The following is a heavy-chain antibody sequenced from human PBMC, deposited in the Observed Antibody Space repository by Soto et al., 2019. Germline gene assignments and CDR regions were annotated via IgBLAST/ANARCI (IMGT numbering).Heavy chain of an antibody. CDR3: AVGYSHYYDSSGYYSRFDAFDI. CDR1: GFTFSSYS. J-gene: IGHJ3*02. Sequence: EVQLVESGGGLVQPGGSPRLSCAASGFTFSSYSMNWVRQAPGKGLEWVSYISSSSSTIYYADSVKGRFTISRDNAKNSLYLQMNSLRDEDTAVYYCAVGYSHYYDSSGYYSRFDAFDIWGQGTMVTVSS. D-gene: IGHD3-22*01. V-gene: IGHV3-48*02. CDR2: ISSSSSTI.